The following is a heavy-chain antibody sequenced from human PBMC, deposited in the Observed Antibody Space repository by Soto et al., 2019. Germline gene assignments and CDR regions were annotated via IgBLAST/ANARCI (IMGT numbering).Heavy chain of an antibody. CDR3: ARLSSPHYYYYGMDV. CDR1: GYSFTSYW. Sequence: GESLKISCKGSGYSFTSYWIGWVRQMPGKGLEWMGIIYPGDSDTRYSPSFPGQVTISADKSISTAYLQWSSLKASDTAMYYCARLSSPHYYYYGMDVWGQGTTVTVSS. J-gene: IGHJ6*02. V-gene: IGHV5-51*01. CDR2: IYPGDSDT.